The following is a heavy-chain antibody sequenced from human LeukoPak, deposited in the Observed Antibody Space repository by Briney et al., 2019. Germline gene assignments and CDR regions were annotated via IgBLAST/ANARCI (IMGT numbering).Heavy chain of an antibody. J-gene: IGHJ3*02. V-gene: IGHV1-18*01. CDR2: ISAYNGNT. Sequence: ASVKVSCKASGYTFTSYGISWVRQAPGQGLEWMGWISAYNGNTNYAQKLQGRVTMTTDTPTSTAYMELRSLRSDDTAVYYCARDRAATGDSSGYGAFDIWGQGTMVTVSS. CDR3: ARDRAATGDSSGYGAFDI. CDR1: GYTFTSYG. D-gene: IGHD3-22*01.